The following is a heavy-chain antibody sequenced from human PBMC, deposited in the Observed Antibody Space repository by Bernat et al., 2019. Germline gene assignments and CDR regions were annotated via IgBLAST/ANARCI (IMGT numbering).Heavy chain of an antibody. CDR1: GGTFSSYA. CDR2: IIPIFGTA. J-gene: IGHJ3*02. V-gene: IGHV1-69*01. Sequence: QVQLVQSGAEVKKPGSSVKVSCKASGGTFSSYAISWVRQAPGQGLEWMGGIIPIFGTANYVQKFQGRVTITADESTSTAYMELSSLRSEDTAVYYCARAGLRITIFGGGEWVKDAFDIWGQGTMVTVSS. D-gene: IGHD3-3*01. CDR3: ARAGLRITIFGGGEWVKDAFDI.